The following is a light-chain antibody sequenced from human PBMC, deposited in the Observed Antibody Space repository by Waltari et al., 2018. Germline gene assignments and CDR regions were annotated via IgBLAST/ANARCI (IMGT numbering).Light chain of an antibody. J-gene: IGLJ3*02. Sequence: QLVLTQSPSASASLGASVKLTCTLSSGHSSNVIAWHQQQPEKGPRYLIKVNSDGSHSKGDDIPDRFSGSGSGAERYLTISSLQSEDEADYYCQTGGHGTWVFGGGTKLTVL. CDR1: SGHSSNV. CDR3: QTGGHGTWV. CDR2: VNSDGSH. V-gene: IGLV4-69*01.